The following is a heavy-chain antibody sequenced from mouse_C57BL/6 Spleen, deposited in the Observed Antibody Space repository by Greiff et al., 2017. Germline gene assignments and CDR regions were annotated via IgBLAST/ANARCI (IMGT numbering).Heavy chain of an antibody. V-gene: IGHV3-6*01. J-gene: IGHJ1*03. CDR3: ARPLNWYFDV. CDR2: ISYDGSN. Sequence: ESGPGLVKPSQSLSLTCSVTGYSITSGYYWNWIRQFPGNKMEWMGYISYDGSNNYNPSLKNRISITRDTSKNQFILKLNSVTTEDTATYYCARPLNWYFDVWGTGTTVTVSS. CDR1: GYSITSGYY.